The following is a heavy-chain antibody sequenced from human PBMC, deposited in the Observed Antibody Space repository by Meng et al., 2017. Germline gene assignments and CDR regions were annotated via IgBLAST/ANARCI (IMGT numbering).Heavy chain of an antibody. CDR1: GYTFTGYY. D-gene: IGHD1-1*01. J-gene: IGHJ4*02. CDR3: AREGLGLVQLERHYYFDY. Sequence: QGQLVQSGAEVKKPGASVKVSCKASGYTFTGYYMHWVRQAPGQGFEWMGRINPNSGGTNYAQKFQGRVTMTRDTSISTAYMELSRLRSDDTAVYYCAREGLGLVQLERHYYFDYWGQGTLVTVSS. CDR2: INPNSGGT. V-gene: IGHV1-2*06.